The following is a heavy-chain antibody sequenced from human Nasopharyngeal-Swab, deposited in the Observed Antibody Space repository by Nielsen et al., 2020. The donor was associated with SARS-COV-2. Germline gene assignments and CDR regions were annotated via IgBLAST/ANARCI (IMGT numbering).Heavy chain of an antibody. J-gene: IGHJ6*02. CDR2: ISYDGSKK. Sequence: SLKISCAASGFTFSSYAMPWVRQAPGKGLEWVAVISYDGSKKYYADSVKGRFTISRDNSKNTLYLQMNSLRAEDTAVYYCARDQGSSWYTYYYYYGMDVWGQGTTVTVSS. CDR1: GFTFSSYA. V-gene: IGHV3-30-3*01. CDR3: ARDQGSSWYTYYYYYGMDV. D-gene: IGHD6-13*01.